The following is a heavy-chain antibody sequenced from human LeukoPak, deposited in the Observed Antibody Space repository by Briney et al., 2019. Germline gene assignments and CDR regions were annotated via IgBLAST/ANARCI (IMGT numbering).Heavy chain of an antibody. J-gene: IGHJ5*02. Sequence: GGSLRLPCAASGFTVSSNYMSWVRQAPGKGLEWVSVIYSGGSTYYADSVKGRFTISRDNSKNTLYLQMNSLRAEDTAVYYCARDDYYGSGSYYKGPRRWFDPWGQGTLVTVSS. CDR3: ARDDYYGSGSYYKGPRRWFDP. V-gene: IGHV3-66*02. CDR1: GFTVSSNY. D-gene: IGHD3-10*01. CDR2: IYSGGST.